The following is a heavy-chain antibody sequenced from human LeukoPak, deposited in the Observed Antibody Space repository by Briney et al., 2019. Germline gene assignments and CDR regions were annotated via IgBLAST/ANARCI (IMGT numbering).Heavy chain of an antibody. CDR3: AKDFRIGYSAHFDY. V-gene: IGHV3-74*01. CDR1: GFSFSSYW. J-gene: IGHJ4*02. D-gene: IGHD2-21*01. CDR2: IKTDGSSA. Sequence: PGGSLRLSCAASGFSFSSYWMHWVRQAPGKGLVWVSRIKTDGSSATYADSVKGRFSISRDNSKNTLYLQMDSLRGEDTAVYYCAKDFRIGYSAHFDYWGQGALVTVSS.